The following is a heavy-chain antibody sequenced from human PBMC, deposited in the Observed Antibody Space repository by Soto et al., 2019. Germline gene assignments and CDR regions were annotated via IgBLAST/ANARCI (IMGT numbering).Heavy chain of an antibody. CDR3: ARVRDWFDP. CDR2: IDHSGYT. CDR1: GGSFSGYD. J-gene: IGHJ5*02. D-gene: IGHD3-3*01. V-gene: IGHV4-34*01. Sequence: SETLSLTCAVYGGSFSGYDWNRIRQPPGKGLEWIGEIDHSGYTNYNPSLKSRVTISVDTSKNQFSVRLTSVTAADTAVYYCARVRDWFDPWGRGALVTVSS.